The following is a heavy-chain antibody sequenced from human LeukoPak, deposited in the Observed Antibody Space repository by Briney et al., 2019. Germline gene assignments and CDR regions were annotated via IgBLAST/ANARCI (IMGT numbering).Heavy chain of an antibody. CDR3: ARRGESTTYGDYRFDY. V-gene: IGHV3-23*01. Sequence: PGGSLRLSCAASGFTFSNHAMSWVRQAPGRGLGWVSAISGSSGLTYYADSVKGRFTISRDNSKNTLFLQMNSLRAEDTAVYYCARRGESTTYGDYRFDYWGQGTLVTVSS. CDR2: ISGSSGLT. D-gene: IGHD4-17*01. J-gene: IGHJ4*02. CDR1: GFTFSNHA.